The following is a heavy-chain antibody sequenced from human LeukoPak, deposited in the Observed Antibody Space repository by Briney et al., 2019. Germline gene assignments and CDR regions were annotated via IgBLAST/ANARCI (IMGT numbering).Heavy chain of an antibody. D-gene: IGHD5-18*01. CDR2: ISGSGGST. CDR1: GFTVSSYY. V-gene: IGHV3-23*01. Sequence: PGGSLRLSCAASGFTVSSYYMSWVRQAPGKGLEWVSAISGSGGSTYYADSVKGRFTISRDNSKNTLYLQMNSLRADDTAVYYCAKYSYAYYYYGMDVWGQGTTVTVSS. CDR3: AKYSYAYYYYGMDV. J-gene: IGHJ6*02.